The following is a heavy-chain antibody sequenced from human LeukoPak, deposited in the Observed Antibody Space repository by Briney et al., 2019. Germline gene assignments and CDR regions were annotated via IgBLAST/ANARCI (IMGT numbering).Heavy chain of an antibody. J-gene: IGHJ1*01. V-gene: IGHV3-48*04. D-gene: IGHD3-22*01. CDR1: GFTFSTYS. CDR3: ATYSSLNRREFQF. Sequence: PGGSLRLSCAASGFTFSTYSMKWVRQAPGKGLEWVSYISRSSDVIYYAGSVKGRFTISRDNAKNSLYLQMNSLRAEDTAVYYCATYSSLNRREFQFWGQGTLLTVSS. CDR2: ISRSSDVI.